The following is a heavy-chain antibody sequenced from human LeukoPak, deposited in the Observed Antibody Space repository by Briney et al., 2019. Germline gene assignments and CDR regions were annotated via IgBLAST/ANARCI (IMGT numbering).Heavy chain of an antibody. CDR1: GGSISNYY. J-gene: IGHJ4*02. D-gene: IGHD6-13*01. CDR2: VYYSGTT. Sequence: ASETLSLTCTVSGGSISNYYWSWIRQPPGKGLEWMGYVYYSGTTNYNPSLKSRVTISLDTSKNQFSLKLSSVTAADTAVYYCARLRGSSSWTDYFDCWGQGTLVTVSS. V-gene: IGHV4-59*01. CDR3: ARLRGSSSWTDYFDC.